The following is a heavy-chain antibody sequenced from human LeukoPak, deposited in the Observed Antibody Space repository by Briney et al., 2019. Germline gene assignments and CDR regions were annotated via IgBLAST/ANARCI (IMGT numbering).Heavy chain of an antibody. J-gene: IGHJ4*02. CDR3: AKALRFWDFGVVTEYYFDY. V-gene: IGHV3-23*01. CDR2: ISGSGGST. CDR1: GFTFSSYA. D-gene: IGHD3-3*01. Sequence: GGSLRLSCAASGFTFSSYAMSWVRQAPGKGLEWVSAISGSGGSTYYADSVKGRFTISRDNSKNTLYLQMNSLRAEDTAVYYCAKALRFWDFGVVTEYYFDYWGQGTLVTVSS.